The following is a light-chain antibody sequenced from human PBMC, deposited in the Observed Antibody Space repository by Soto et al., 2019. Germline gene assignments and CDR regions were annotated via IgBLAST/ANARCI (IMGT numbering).Light chain of an antibody. J-gene: IGLJ2*01. CDR2: GHN. CDR1: YSNIGAGYE. CDR3: QSYDNGLSHFVA. V-gene: IGLV1-40*01. Sequence: QSVLTQPPSVSGAPGQRVTISCTGSYSNIGAGYEVHWYQQVPGTAPKLLVSGHNNRPSGVPDRFFGSKSGTSASLTIIGLQAEDEADYYCQSYDNGLSHFVAFGGGTKVTVL.